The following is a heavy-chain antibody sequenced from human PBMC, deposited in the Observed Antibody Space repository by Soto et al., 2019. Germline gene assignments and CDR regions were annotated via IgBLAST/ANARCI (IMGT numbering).Heavy chain of an antibody. Sequence: GGSLRLSCAASGFTFSRFAMSWVRQAPGAGLEWVSAISGSGDTTFYADSVQGRFTISRDDSKNTLYLQMNSLRAEDTAVYYCAKFLAACCGGYCYYEFFDHWGQGTLVTVCS. D-gene: IGHD2-21*02. CDR3: AKFLAACCGGYCYYEFFDH. V-gene: IGHV3-23*01. J-gene: IGHJ4*02. CDR2: ISGSGDTT. CDR1: GFTFSRFA.